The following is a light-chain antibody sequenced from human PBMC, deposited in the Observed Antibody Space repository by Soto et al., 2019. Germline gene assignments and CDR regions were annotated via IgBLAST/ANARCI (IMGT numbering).Light chain of an antibody. J-gene: IGLJ2*01. CDR2: SNN. V-gene: IGLV1-44*01. CDR1: GSNIGSNT. CDR3: ATWDDSLNGVV. Sequence: QSALTQPPSASETPGQRVTISCSGGGSNIGSNTAHWYQRLPGTAPKLLIYSNNLRPPGVPDRFSGSKSGTSASLAISGLQSEDEADYYCATWDDSLNGVVFGGGTKLTVL.